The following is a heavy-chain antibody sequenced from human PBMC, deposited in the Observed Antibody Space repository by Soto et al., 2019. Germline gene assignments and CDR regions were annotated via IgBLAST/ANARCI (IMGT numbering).Heavy chain of an antibody. Sequence: GGSLRLSCAASGFTFSSYSMNWVRQAPGKGLEWVSYISSSSSTIYYADSVKGRFTISRDNAKNSLYLQMNSLRDEDTAVYYCARVRNLGPLLHPYFDYWGQGTLVTVSS. CDR2: ISSSSSTI. D-gene: IGHD2-21*02. CDR1: GFTFSSYS. CDR3: ARVRNLGPLLHPYFDY. V-gene: IGHV3-48*02. J-gene: IGHJ4*02.